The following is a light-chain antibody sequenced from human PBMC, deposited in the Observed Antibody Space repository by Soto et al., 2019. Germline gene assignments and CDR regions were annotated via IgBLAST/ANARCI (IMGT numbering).Light chain of an antibody. CDR1: SSTVGGFNV. CDR2: EGI. V-gene: IGLV2-14*02. J-gene: IGLJ1*01. Sequence: QSVLTQPASVSGSPGQSITISCTGTSSTVGGFNVVSWYQQHPGKAPKVIIYEGIKRPSGVSNRFSGSNSGSTASLTISGLQAEDEADYYCSSYTSTNRGIVFGTGTKVTVL. CDR3: SSYTSTNRGIV.